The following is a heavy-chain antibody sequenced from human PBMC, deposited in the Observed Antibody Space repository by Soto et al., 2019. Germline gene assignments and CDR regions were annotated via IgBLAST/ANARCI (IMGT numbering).Heavy chain of an antibody. D-gene: IGHD3-10*01. CDR2: IYYSGST. J-gene: IGHJ4*02. V-gene: IGHV4-39*01. CDR1: GGSISSSSYY. Sequence: QLQLQESGPGLVKPSETLSLTCTVSGGSISSSSYYWGWIRQPPGKGLEWIGGIYYSGSTYYNPYLKSRATISEDTSKNQFSLKLSSVTAADTAVYYCARLGFRPYSSGPPDYWGQGTLVTVSS. CDR3: ARLGFRPYSSGPPDY.